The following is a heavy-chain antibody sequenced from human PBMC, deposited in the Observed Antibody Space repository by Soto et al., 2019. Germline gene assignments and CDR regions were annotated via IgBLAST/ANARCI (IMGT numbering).Heavy chain of an antibody. CDR3: ARDLVGITMIEGGFDP. CDR1: GGTFSRYA. V-gene: IGHV1-69*13. J-gene: IGHJ5*02. CDR2: IIPIFGTA. Sequence: ASVKVSCKASGGTFSRYAISWVGQAPGQGLEWMGGIIPIFGTANYAQKFQGRVTITADESTSTAYSELSSLRSEDKAVYYCARDLVGITMIEGGFDPWGQGTLVTVSS. D-gene: IGHD3-22*01.